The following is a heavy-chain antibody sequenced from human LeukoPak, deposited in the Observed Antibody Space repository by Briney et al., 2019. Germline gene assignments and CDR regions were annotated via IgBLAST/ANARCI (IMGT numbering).Heavy chain of an antibody. V-gene: IGHV4-59*01. CDR2: IYYSGST. J-gene: IGHJ4*02. Sequence: PSETLSLTCTVSGGSISSYYWSWIRQPPGKGLEWIGYIYYSGSTNYNPSLKSRVIISVDTSKNQFSLKLSSVTAADTAVYYCARAGYYYDSSGYFDYWGQGTLVTVSS. CDR1: GGSISSYY. D-gene: IGHD3-22*01. CDR3: ARAGYYYDSSGYFDY.